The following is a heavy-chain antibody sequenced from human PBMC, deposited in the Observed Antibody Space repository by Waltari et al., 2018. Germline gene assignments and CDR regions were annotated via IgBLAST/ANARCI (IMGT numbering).Heavy chain of an antibody. CDR3: ARDRRELYYGMDV. D-gene: IGHD1-26*01. CDR2: IYYSGST. J-gene: IGHJ6*02. CDR1: GGSISSHY. Sequence: QVQLQESGPGLVKPSETLSLTCTVSGGSISSHYWSWIRQPPGKGLEWIGYIYYSGSTNYSPSLKSRVTVSVDTSKNQFSLKLSSVTAADTAVYYCARDRRELYYGMDVWGQGTTVTVSS. V-gene: IGHV4-59*11.